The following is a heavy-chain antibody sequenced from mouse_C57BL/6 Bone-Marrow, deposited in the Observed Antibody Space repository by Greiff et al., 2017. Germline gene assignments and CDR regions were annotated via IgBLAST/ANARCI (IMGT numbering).Heavy chain of an antibody. Sequence: EVKLQESGPGLVKPSQSLSLTCSVTGYSITSGYYWNWLRQFPGKKLEWMGYISYDGSNNYNPSLKNRISITRDTSKNQIFLKLNSVTTEDTATYYCAREGDYYGSSYFDYWGQGTTLTVSS. D-gene: IGHD1-1*01. J-gene: IGHJ2*01. CDR1: GYSITSGYY. CDR2: ISYDGSN. CDR3: AREGDYYGSSYFDY. V-gene: IGHV3-6*01.